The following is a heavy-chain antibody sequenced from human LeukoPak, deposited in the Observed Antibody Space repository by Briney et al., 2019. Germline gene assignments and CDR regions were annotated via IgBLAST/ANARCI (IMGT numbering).Heavy chain of an antibody. V-gene: IGHV3-48*04. Sequence: GGSLRLSCAASGFTFSSYSMNWVRQAPGKGLEWVSHIGRGITYADSVKGRFTISRDNTKNSVYLQMNSLRAEDTAIYYCVRDCGTYRPIDYWGQGTLVTVSS. CDR2: IGRGIT. CDR1: GFTFSSYS. D-gene: IGHD1-26*01. J-gene: IGHJ4*02. CDR3: VRDCGTYRPIDY.